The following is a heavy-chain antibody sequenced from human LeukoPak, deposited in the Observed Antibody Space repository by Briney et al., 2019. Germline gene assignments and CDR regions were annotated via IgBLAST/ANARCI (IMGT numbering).Heavy chain of an antibody. D-gene: IGHD3-10*01. V-gene: IGHV3-23*01. CDR3: ARERGSGSSYYYYYYMDV. J-gene: IGHJ6*03. CDR2: ISGSGGST. CDR1: GFTFNTYG. Sequence: GGSLRLSCAASGFTFNTYGMNWVRQAPGKGLEWVSAISGSGGSTYYADSVKGRFTISRDNSKNTLNLQMNSLRAEDTAVYYCARERGSGSSYYYYYYMDVWGKGTTVTISS.